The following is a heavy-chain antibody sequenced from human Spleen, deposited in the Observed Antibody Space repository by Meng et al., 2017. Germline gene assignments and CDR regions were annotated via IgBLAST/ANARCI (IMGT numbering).Heavy chain of an antibody. D-gene: IGHD2-2*01. Sequence: GGSLRPSCAASGFSVSHNYMSWVRQAPGKGLEWLSYIGGSGSTRYYADSVRGRFTISRDNAENSLYLQMNSLRVEDTAVYYCARDSRVVLRLDAFDIWGQGTMVTVSS. J-gene: IGHJ3*02. V-gene: IGHV3-11*04. CDR2: IGGSGSTR. CDR3: ARDSRVVLRLDAFDI. CDR1: GFSVSHNY.